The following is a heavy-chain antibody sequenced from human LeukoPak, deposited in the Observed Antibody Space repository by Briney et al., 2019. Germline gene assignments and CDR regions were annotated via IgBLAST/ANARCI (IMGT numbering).Heavy chain of an antibody. J-gene: IGHJ4*02. V-gene: IGHV1-69*01. CDR2: IIPILGTA. CDR3: ARSPAYYYDSSGVYYFDY. Sequence: ASVKVSCKASGGTFSSYAISWVRQAPGQGLEWMGGIIPILGTANCAQKFQGRVTITADESTSTAYMELSSLRSEDTAVYYCARSPAYYYDSSGVYYFDYWGQGTLVTVSS. D-gene: IGHD3-22*01. CDR1: GGTFSSYA.